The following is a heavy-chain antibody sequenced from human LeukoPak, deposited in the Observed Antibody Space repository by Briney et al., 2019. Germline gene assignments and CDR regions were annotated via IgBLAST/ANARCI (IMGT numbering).Heavy chain of an antibody. CDR1: GYTFTSYY. J-gene: IGHJ5*02. CDR2: INPSGGST. CDR3: AREIVVVPASNWFDP. V-gene: IGHV1-46*01. D-gene: IGHD2-2*01. Sequence: ASVKVSCKASGYTFTSYYMHWVRQAPGQGLEWMGMINPSGGSTSYAQKFQGRVTMTRDTSTSTVYMELSSLRSEDTAVYYCAREIVVVPASNWFDPWGQGTLVTVSS.